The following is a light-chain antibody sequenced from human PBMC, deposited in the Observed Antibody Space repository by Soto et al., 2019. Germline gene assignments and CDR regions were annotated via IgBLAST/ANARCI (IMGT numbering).Light chain of an antibody. CDR2: DAS. CDR3: QQRTNWPWT. J-gene: IGKJ1*01. CDR1: KSVGGD. V-gene: IGKV3-11*01. Sequence: DIVLTQSPATLSLTPEQGACLSGRASKSVGGDLVWYQQHPGQAPRLLIYDASNRATGIPPRFSGSGSGTDFTLTISSLEPEDFAVYYCQQRTNWPWTCGQGTKWIS.